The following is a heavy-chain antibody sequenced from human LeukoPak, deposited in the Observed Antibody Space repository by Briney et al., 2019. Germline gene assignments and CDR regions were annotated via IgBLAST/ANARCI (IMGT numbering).Heavy chain of an antibody. V-gene: IGHV1-8*01. CDR3: AREGSSGWSDYYYYGMDV. Sequence: GASVKVSCKASGYTFTSCDINWVRQATGQGLEWMGCMNPNSGNTGYAQKFQGRVTMTRNTSISTAYMELSSLRSEDTAVYYCAREGSSGWSDYYYYGMDVWGQGTTVTVSS. J-gene: IGHJ6*02. D-gene: IGHD6-19*01. CDR2: MNPNSGNT. CDR1: GYTFTSCD.